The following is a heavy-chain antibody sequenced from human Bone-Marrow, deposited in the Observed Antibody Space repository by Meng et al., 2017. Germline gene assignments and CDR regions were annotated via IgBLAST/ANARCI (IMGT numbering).Heavy chain of an antibody. V-gene: IGHV4-34*01. D-gene: IGHD6-13*01. CDR2: INHSGST. Sequence: SETLSLTCAVYGGSFSGYYWSWIRQPPGKGLEWIGEINHSGSTNYNPSLKSRVTISVDTSKNQFSLQLSSVTAADTAVYYCARGSSSSSWYASYYSYGLVVWGQGATVTVSS. CDR3: ARGSSSSSWYASYYSYGLVV. J-gene: IGHJ6*02. CDR1: GGSFSGYY.